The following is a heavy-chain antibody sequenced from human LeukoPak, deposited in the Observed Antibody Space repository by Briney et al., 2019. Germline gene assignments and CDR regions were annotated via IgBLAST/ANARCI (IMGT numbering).Heavy chain of an antibody. CDR2: IYSGRST. CDR1: GFTFSSYS. CDR3: VSIAVAEGFDY. V-gene: IGHV3-53*04. Sequence: GGSLRLSCAASGFTFSSYSMNWVRQAPGKGLEWVSVIYSGRSTYYADSVKGRFTISRHNSKNTLYLQMNSLRAEDTAVYYCVSIAVAEGFDYWGQGTLVTVSS. D-gene: IGHD6-19*01. J-gene: IGHJ4*02.